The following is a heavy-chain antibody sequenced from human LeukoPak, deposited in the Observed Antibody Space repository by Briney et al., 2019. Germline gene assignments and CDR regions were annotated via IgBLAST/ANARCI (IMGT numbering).Heavy chain of an antibody. CDR2: ISYDGSNK. CDR1: GFTFSSYA. V-gene: IGHV3-30-3*01. D-gene: IGHD3-22*01. J-gene: IGHJ3*02. Sequence: GRSLRLSCAASGFTFSSYAMHWVRQAPGKGLEWVAVISYDGSNKYYAGSVKGRFTISRDNSKNTLYLQMNSLRAEDTAVYYCARGFVPYYYDSSGFHDAFDIWGQGTMVTVSS. CDR3: ARGFVPYYYDSSGFHDAFDI.